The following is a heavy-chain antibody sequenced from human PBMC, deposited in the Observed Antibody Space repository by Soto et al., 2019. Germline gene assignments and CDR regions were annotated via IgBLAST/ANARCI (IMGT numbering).Heavy chain of an antibody. CDR2: INAGNGNT. CDR1: GYTFTSYA. V-gene: IGHV1-3*01. Sequence: ASVKVSCKASGYTFTSYAMHWVRQAPGQRLEWMGWINAGNGNTKYSQKFQGRVTITRDTSTSTAYMELSSLRSEDTAVYYCARNTGRDCSSTSCYLLPYDYGMDVWGQGTTVTVSS. CDR3: ARNTGRDCSSTSCYLLPYDYGMDV. D-gene: IGHD2-2*01. J-gene: IGHJ6*02.